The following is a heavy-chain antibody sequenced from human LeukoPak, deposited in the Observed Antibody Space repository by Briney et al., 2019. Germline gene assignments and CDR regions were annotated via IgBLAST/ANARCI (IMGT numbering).Heavy chain of an antibody. V-gene: IGHV4-34*01. Sequence: SETLSLTCTVSGGSISSYYWSWIRQPPGKGLEWIGEINHSGSTNYNPSLKSRVTISVDTSKNQFSLKLSSVTAADTAVYYCALMYYYDSSGTDAFDIWGQGTMVTVSS. CDR1: GGSISSYY. CDR2: INHSGST. D-gene: IGHD3-22*01. J-gene: IGHJ3*02. CDR3: ALMYYYDSSGTDAFDI.